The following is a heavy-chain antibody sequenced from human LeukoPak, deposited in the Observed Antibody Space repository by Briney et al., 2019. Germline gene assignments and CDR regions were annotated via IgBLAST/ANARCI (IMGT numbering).Heavy chain of an antibody. Sequence: GGSLRLSCAASGFTFTSYDMHWVRQAPGKGLEGVAVISYDGSDKYYADSVKGRFTISRDNSKNTLYLRMNSLRAEDTAVYYCAKDLIAAAGTGFFDYWGRGTLVTVSS. J-gene: IGHJ4*02. CDR2: ISYDGSDK. CDR1: GFTFTSYD. D-gene: IGHD6-13*01. CDR3: AKDLIAAAGTGFFDY. V-gene: IGHV3-33*05.